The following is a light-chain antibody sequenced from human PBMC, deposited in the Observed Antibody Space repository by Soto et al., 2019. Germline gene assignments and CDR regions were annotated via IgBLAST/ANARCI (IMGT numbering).Light chain of an antibody. CDR2: HEI. J-gene: IGLJ2*01. V-gene: IGLV3-21*01. CDR3: HVWDSDANHVV. CDR1: DIGRKS. Sequence: SYELTQPPSMSVAPGMTARLTCTGNDIGRKSVHWYQQKPGQAPLLVIQHEIDRPSGIPERFSGSNSGNTATLTITRVDAGDEADYYCHVWDSDANHVVFGGGTTHTVL.